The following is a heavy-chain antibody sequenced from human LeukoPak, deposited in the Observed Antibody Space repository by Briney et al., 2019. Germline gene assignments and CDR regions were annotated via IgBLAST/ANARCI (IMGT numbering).Heavy chain of an antibody. CDR1: GYTFTSYD. J-gene: IGHJ4*02. D-gene: IGHD3-22*01. CDR2: MNRNSGNT. CDR3: ARGPMGDSSGYYYVNY. Sequence: ASVTVSFKSSGYTFTSYDINWVRQATGQGLEWMGWMNRNSGNTGYAQKFQGRVTMTRNTSISTAYMELSSLRSEDTAVYYCARGPMGDSSGYYYVNYWGQGTLVTVSS. V-gene: IGHV1-8*01.